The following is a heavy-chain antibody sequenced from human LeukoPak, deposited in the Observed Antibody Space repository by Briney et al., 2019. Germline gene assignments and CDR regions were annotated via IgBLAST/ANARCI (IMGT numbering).Heavy chain of an antibody. CDR1: GFTFSSYS. D-gene: IGHD1-26*01. Sequence: PGGSLRLSCAASGFTFSSYSMNWVRQAPGKGQEWLSNFTSSANTIYYADSVKGRFTISRDHAKNSLYLQMNSLRAEDTAVYYCVRDLWGFFDYWGQGTLVTVSS. J-gene: IGHJ4*02. CDR2: FTSSANTI. CDR3: VRDLWGFFDY. V-gene: IGHV3-48*04.